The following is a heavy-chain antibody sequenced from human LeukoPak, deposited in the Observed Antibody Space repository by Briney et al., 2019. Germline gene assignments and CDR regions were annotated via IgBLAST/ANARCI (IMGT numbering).Heavy chain of an antibody. D-gene: IGHD2-2*02. V-gene: IGHV4-31*03. J-gene: IGHJ5*02. CDR3: VRAAIPGNWFDP. CDR1: GASISSGGYY. Sequence: SETLSLTCTVSGASISSGGYYWSWIRRHPGKGLEWIGYIYYGGGTYYNPSLKSRVSVSVDTSKNQFSLKLSSVTAADTAVYFCVRAAIPGNWFDPWGQGTLVTVSS. CDR2: IYYGGGT.